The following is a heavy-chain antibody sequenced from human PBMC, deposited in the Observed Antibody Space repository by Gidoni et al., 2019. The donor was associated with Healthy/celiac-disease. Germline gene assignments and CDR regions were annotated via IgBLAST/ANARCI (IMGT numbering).Heavy chain of an antibody. CDR1: GFTFSSYA. J-gene: IGHJ5*02. D-gene: IGHD6-13*01. Sequence: EVQLLESGGGLVQPGGSMRLACAASGFTFSSYAMSWVRQAPGRGLVWVSAISGGGGSTYYADSVKGRFTISRDNSKNTLYLQMNSLRAEDTAVYYCAKSGSSWFGWFDPWGQGTLVTVSS. CDR3: AKSGSSWFGWFDP. V-gene: IGHV3-23*01. CDR2: ISGGGGST.